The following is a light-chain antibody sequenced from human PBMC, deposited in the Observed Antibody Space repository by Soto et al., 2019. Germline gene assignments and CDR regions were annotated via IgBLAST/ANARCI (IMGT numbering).Light chain of an antibody. CDR2: GAF. J-gene: IGKJ1*01. V-gene: IGKV3-15*01. CDR3: QQYNDWPLT. CDR1: QSVSSY. Sequence: IAFTQSPGTLSVSPGERATLSCRARQSVSSYLAWYQQTRGQAPSLLIYGAFTQASGIPARFSGTGSETDFTLTISSLQSEDFAHYYCQQYNDWPLTFGQGTKVEIK.